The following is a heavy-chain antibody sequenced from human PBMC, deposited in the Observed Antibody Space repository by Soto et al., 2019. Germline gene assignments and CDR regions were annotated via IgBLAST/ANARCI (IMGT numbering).Heavy chain of an antibody. Sequence: ETLSLTCTVSGGSISSSSYYWGWIRQPPGKGLEWIGSIYYSGSTYYNPSLKSRVTISVDTSKNQFSLKLSSVTAADTAVYYCARHSLLGDEEWLSDPGSFDYWGQGTLVTVSS. CDR1: GGSISSSSYY. J-gene: IGHJ4*02. V-gene: IGHV4-39*01. CDR3: ARHSLLGDEEWLSDPGSFDY. D-gene: IGHD3-3*01. CDR2: IYYSGST.